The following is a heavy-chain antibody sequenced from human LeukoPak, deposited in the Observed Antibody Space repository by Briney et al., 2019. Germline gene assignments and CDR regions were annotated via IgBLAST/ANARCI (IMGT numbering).Heavy chain of an antibody. D-gene: IGHD4-17*01. J-gene: IGHJ4*02. CDR1: GFTFSSYA. CDR3: AKDLEFGDYRDYYFDY. V-gene: IGHV3-23*01. CDR2: ISGSGGST. Sequence: GGSLRLSCAASGFTFSSYAMSWVRQAPGKGLEWVSAISGSGGSTYYADSVKGRFTISRDNSKNTLYLQMNSLRAEDTAVYYCAKDLEFGDYRDYYFDYWGQGTLVTVSS.